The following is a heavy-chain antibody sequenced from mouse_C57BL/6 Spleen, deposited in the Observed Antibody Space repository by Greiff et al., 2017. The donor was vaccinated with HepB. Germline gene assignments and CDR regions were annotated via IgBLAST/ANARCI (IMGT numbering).Heavy chain of an antibody. CDR2: IYPRSGNT. D-gene: IGHD2-1*01. CDR3: ARGGYYGNYDWYFDV. J-gene: IGHJ1*03. V-gene: IGHV1-81*01. CDR1: GYTFTSYG. Sequence: VKLQQSGAELARPGASVKLSCKASGYTFTSYGISWVKQRTGQGLEWIGEIYPRSGNTYYNEKFKGKATLTADKSSSTAYMELRSLTSEDSAVYFCARGGYYGNYDWYFDVWGTGTTVTVSS.